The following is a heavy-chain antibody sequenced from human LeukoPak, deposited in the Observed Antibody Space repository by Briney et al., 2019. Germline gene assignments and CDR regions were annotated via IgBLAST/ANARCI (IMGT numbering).Heavy chain of an antibody. CDR2: IYTSGST. CDR1: GGSISSYY. Sequence: SSETLSLTCTVSGGSISSYYWSWTRQPAGKGLEWIGRIYTSGSTNYNPSLKSRVTMSVDTSKNQFSLKLSSVTAADTAVYYCARSGFLMIPDYFDYWGQGTLVTVSS. CDR3: ARSGFLMIPDYFDY. V-gene: IGHV4-4*07. J-gene: IGHJ4*02. D-gene: IGHD3-16*01.